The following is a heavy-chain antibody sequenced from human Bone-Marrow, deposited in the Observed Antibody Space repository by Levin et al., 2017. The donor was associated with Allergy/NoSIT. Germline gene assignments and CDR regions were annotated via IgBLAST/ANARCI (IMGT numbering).Heavy chain of an antibody. D-gene: IGHD5-24*01. Sequence: AGGSLRLSCAASGFKFSSYAMSWVRQAPGKGLEWVSTVSGGGHNTYYADFGKGRFTISTDNSKNTLFLQIHSLTVADTAVYYCAFGEMAGTFGYWGPGTLVTVSS. CDR1: GFKFSSYA. CDR3: AFGEMAGTFGY. CDR2: VSGGGHNT. V-gene: IGHV3-23*01. J-gene: IGHJ4*02.